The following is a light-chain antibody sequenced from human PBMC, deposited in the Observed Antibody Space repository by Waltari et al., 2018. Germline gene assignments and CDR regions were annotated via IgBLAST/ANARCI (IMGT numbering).Light chain of an antibody. V-gene: IGKV3-20*01. CDR1: QSLSSSQ. Sequence: EIALTQSPGTLSLSPWDRAPLSCRASQSLSSSQLAWYQQKPGQAPRLLIYGASSRTTGIPERFSGSGSGTDFTLTISRLEPEDFAVYYCQQYGSSPTTFGGGTKVEIK. CDR3: QQYGSSPTT. CDR2: GAS. J-gene: IGKJ4*01.